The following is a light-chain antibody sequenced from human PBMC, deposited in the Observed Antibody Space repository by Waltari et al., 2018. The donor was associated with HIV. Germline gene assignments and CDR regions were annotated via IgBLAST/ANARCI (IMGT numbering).Light chain of an antibody. Sequence: DIQMTQSPSTLSASVGDRVTLTCRASQSIRTWLAWYQQKPGKAPKLLIYRASTLESGVPSRFSGSGSGTDFTLTISSLQPDDFATYFCQHYNNYPWTFGQGTKVETK. CDR1: QSIRTW. CDR2: RAS. V-gene: IGKV1-5*03. J-gene: IGKJ1*01. CDR3: QHYNNYPWT.